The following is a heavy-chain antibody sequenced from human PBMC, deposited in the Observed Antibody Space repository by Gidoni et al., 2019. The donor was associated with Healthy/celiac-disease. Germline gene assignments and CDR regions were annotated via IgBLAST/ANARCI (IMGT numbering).Heavy chain of an antibody. CDR1: GLTVSTNY. J-gene: IGHJ4*02. V-gene: IGHV3-53*01. CDR3: ARDEMATSLDY. Sequence: EAQLVESGGGLIQPGGSLRLSWAAAGLTVSTNYMSWVRQAPGKGLEWVSVLYSGGSTSYADSVKGRFTISRDNSKNTLYLQMNSLRAEDTAMYYCARDEMATSLDYWGQGTLVTVSS. D-gene: IGHD5-12*01. CDR2: LYSGGST.